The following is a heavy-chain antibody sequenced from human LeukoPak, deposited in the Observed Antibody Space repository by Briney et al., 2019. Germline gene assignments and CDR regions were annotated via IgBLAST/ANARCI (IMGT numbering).Heavy chain of an antibody. Sequence: ASVKVSCKASGYSFTSYDFNWVRQAPGQGLEWMGWMNPDSGNTGYAQKFQGRVSMTRDTSISTAYLELSSLRSEDTAVYYCARAGRYSYVSSGPTDWGQGTLVTVSS. CDR1: GYSFTSYD. J-gene: IGHJ4*02. CDR3: ARAGRYSYVSSGPTD. V-gene: IGHV1-8*01. CDR2: MNPDSGNT. D-gene: IGHD3-22*01.